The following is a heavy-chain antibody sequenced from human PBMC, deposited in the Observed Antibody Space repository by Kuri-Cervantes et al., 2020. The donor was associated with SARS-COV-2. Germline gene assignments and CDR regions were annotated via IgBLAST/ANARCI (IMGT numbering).Heavy chain of an antibody. J-gene: IGHJ6*02. V-gene: IGHV3-73*01. D-gene: IGHD3-10*01. CDR1: GFTFSGPA. CDR2: IRSKANSYAT. CDR3: TRLGITMVRGGAYGMDV. Sequence: GESLKISCAASGFTFSGPAMHWVRQASGKGLEWVGRIRSKANSYATAYAASVKGRFTISRDDSKNTAYLQMNSLKTEDTAVYYCTRLGITMVRGGAYGMDVWGQGTTVTVSS.